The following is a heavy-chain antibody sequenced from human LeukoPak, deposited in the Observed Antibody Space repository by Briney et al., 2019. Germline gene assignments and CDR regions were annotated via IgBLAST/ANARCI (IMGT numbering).Heavy chain of an antibody. CDR1: GFTFSSYS. CDR3: ARAGGDILTGYHPAFDY. D-gene: IGHD3-9*01. CDR2: IGSSSSTI. Sequence: PGGSLRLSCAASGFTFSSYSMNWVRQAPGKGLEWVSYIGSSSSTIYYADSVKGRFTISRDNAKNSLYLQMNSLRAEDTAVYYCARAGGDILTGYHPAFDYWGQGTLVTVSS. V-gene: IGHV3-48*01. J-gene: IGHJ4*02.